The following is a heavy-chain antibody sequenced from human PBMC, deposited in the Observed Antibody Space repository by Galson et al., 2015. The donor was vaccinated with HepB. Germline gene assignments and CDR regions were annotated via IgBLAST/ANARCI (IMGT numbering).Heavy chain of an antibody. CDR1: EDTFSNSA. CDR3: TRLPETPMVTVAFDV. V-gene: IGHV1-69*10. D-gene: IGHD5-18*01. CDR2: IIPVLDVT. Sequence: SVKVSCKASEDTFSNSAINWVRQAPGQGPEWMAEIIPVLDVTKHAQKFQGRLTLTADKSTNLAYLQMNTLKTEDTAVYYCTRLPETPMVTVAFDVWGRGTMVTVSS. J-gene: IGHJ3*01.